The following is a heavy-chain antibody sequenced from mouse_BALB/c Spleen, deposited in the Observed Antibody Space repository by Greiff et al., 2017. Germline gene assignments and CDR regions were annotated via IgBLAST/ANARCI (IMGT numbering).Heavy chain of an antibody. CDR2: ISSGSSTI. V-gene: IGHV5-17*02. D-gene: IGHD1-1*01. Sequence: EVKLVESGGGLVQPGGSRKLSCAASGFTFSSFGMHWVRQAPEKGLEWVAYISSGSSTIYYADTVKGRFTISRDNPKNTLFLQMTSLRSEDTALYYCARRYGSSYGARDYWGQGTSVTVSS. CDR1: GFTFSSFG. J-gene: IGHJ4*01. CDR3: ARRYGSSYGARDY.